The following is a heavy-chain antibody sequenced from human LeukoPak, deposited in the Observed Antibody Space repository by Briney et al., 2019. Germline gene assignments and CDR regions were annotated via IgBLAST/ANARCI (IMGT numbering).Heavy chain of an antibody. CDR3: TTPPLYGSGSYKEPY. CDR1: GFTFSNAW. Sequence: PGGSLRLSCAASGFTFSNAWMSWVRQAPGKGLEWVGRTKSKTDGGTTDYAAPVKGRFTISRDDSKNTLYLQMNSLKTEDTAVYYCTTPPLYGSGSYKEPYWGQGTLVTVSS. D-gene: IGHD3-10*01. CDR2: TKSKTDGGTT. J-gene: IGHJ4*02. V-gene: IGHV3-15*01.